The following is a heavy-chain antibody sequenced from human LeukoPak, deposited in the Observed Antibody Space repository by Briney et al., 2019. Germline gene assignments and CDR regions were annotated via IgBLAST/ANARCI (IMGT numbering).Heavy chain of an antibody. CDR1: GFIVSGYW. D-gene: IGHD3-3*01. CDR2: IKQDGDEK. V-gene: IGHV3-7*01. Sequence: GGSLRLSCAASGFIVSGYWMSWVRRAPGKGLEWVANIKQDGDEKYYVDFVKGRFTISRDNAKNSAYLQINSLRVEDTAVYHCAAISYLAFDIWGRGTMVTVSS. J-gene: IGHJ3*02. CDR3: AAISYLAFDI.